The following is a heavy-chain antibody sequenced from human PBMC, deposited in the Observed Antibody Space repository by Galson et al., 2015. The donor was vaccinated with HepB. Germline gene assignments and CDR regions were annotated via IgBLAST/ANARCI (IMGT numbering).Heavy chain of an antibody. J-gene: IGHJ4*02. CDR2: ISGSGGST. V-gene: IGHV3-23*01. Sequence: SLRLSCAASGFTFSSYAMSWVRQAPGKGLEWVSAISGSGGSTYYADSVKGRSTISRDNSKNTLYLQTNSLRAEDTAVYYCAKDLPLDYYDSSGYPYGLYWGQGTLVTVSS. D-gene: IGHD3-22*01. CDR1: GFTFSSYA. CDR3: AKDLPLDYYDSSGYPYGLY.